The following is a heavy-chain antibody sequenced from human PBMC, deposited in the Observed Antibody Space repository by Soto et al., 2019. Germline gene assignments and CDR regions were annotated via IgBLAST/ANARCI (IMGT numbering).Heavy chain of an antibody. Sequence: QLRLQESGPGLVKPSETLSLTCTVSGGSISSRSYYWGWIRQPPGKGLEWIGNIYYSGTTYYNPSLKSRVTISVDTSKNQFSLKLSSVTAADTAVYYCARRLEFYYFEYWGQGALVTVSS. V-gene: IGHV4-39*01. CDR1: GGSISSRSYY. J-gene: IGHJ4*02. D-gene: IGHD3-10*01. CDR2: IYYSGTT. CDR3: ARRLEFYYFEY.